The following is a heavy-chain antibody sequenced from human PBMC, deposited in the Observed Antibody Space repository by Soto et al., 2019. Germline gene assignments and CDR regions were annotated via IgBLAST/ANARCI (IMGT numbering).Heavy chain of an antibody. CDR1: GFTFSSYW. D-gene: IGHD3-3*01. CDR2: INSDGSST. CDR3: ARDPTDPNGVVKKPLEHGNWFDP. V-gene: IGHV3-74*01. Sequence: PGGALRLSCAASGFTFSSYWMHWVRQAPGKGLVWVSRINSDGSSTSYADSVKGRFTISRDNAKNTLYLQMNSLRAEDTAVYYCARDPTDPNGVVKKPLEHGNWFDPWGQGTLVTVSS. J-gene: IGHJ5*02.